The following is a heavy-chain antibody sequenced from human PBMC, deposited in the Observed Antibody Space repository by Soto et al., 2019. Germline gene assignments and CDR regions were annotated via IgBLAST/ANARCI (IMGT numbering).Heavy chain of an antibody. Sequence: RITCASCRLRFLDSHLSIKQKTPGKGLEWVSYISGSGSSIYYADSVKGRFTISRDNAKNSLYLQMSSLRAEDTAVYYCARDYVWTGSTNSPSVYWGHGTLVTVSS. CDR3: ARDYVWTGSTNSPSVY. V-gene: IGHV3-11*01. CDR2: ISGSGSSI. D-gene: IGHD2-2*01. J-gene: IGHJ4*01. CDR1: RLRFLDSH.